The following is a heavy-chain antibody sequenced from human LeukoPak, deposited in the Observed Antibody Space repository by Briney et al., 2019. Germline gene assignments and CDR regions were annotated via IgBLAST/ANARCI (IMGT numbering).Heavy chain of an antibody. V-gene: IGHV1-46*01. J-gene: IGHJ3*02. D-gene: IGHD1-26*01. Sequence: ASVKVSCMASEYTFTNYHMHWVRRAPGQGLERMGIINPSGGRTSYAQKFRGRVTMTRDMSTSTVYMELSSLISEDTAVYYCARGDGEGATIYAFDIWGQGTMVTVSS. CDR2: INPSGGRT. CDR1: EYTFTNYH. CDR3: ARGDGEGATIYAFDI.